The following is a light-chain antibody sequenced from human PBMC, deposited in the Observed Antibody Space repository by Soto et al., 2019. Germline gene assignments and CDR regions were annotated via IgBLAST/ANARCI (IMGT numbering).Light chain of an antibody. CDR1: QSVSSN. V-gene: IGKV3-15*01. J-gene: IGKJ3*01. Sequence: EIVMTQSPATLSVSPGERATLSCRASQSVSSNLAWYQQKPGQAPRLLIYGASTRATGIPARFSGSGSGTEFTLTISSLQSEDFATYYCQQLNSYVGAFGPGTRVDIK. CDR2: GAS. CDR3: QQLNSYVGA.